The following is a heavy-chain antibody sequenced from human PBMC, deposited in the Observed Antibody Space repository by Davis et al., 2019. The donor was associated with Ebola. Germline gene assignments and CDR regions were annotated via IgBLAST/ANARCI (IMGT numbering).Heavy chain of an antibody. D-gene: IGHD3-10*01. CDR2: IYYNGNT. CDR3: ASTIGHYAFDI. Sequence: MPSETLSLTCTVSGGSISSGGYYWTWIRQHPVKGLEWIGYIYYNGNTYSNPSLKSRVTMLVDTSNNQFSLKLSSVTAADTAIYYCASTIGHYAFDIWGQGTMVTVSS. V-gene: IGHV4-31*03. J-gene: IGHJ3*02. CDR1: GGSISSGGYY.